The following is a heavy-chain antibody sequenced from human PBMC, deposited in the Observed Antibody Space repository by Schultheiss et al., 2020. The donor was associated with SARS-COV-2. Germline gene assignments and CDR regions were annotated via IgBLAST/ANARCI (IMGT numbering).Heavy chain of an antibody. CDR2: IYYRGNT. CDR3: ARLRPEFYYDSVGYYGRLAGDTAFDY. J-gene: IGHJ4*02. CDR1: GGSISSYY. D-gene: IGHD3-22*01. V-gene: IGHV4-39*01. Sequence: SETLSLTCTVSGGSISSYYWGWIRQPPGKGLEWIGTIYYRGNTYYNPSLKRRVTISVDTSKNQFSLKLSSVTAADTAVYYCARLRPEFYYDSVGYYGRLAGDTAFDYWGQGTLVTVSS.